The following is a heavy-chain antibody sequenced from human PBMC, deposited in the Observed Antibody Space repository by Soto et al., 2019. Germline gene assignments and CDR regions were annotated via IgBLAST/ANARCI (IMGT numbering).Heavy chain of an antibody. D-gene: IGHD3-22*01. CDR2: ISGSGGST. CDR1: GFTFSSYA. V-gene: IGHV3-23*01. CDR3: AKEADISGYHPDY. J-gene: IGHJ4*02. Sequence: GGSMRLSCAASGFTFSSYAVSWVHQAPGKGLEWVSVISGSGGSTHYADSVKGRSTISRDNSKNTLYLQVNSLRAEDTAVYYCAKEADISGYHPDYWGQGTQVTV.